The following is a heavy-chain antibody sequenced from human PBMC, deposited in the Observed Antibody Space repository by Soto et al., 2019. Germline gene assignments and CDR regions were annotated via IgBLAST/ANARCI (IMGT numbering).Heavy chain of an antibody. CDR3: ARDWPITMVRGVTTDAFDI. D-gene: IGHD3-10*01. CDR1: GYTFTSYG. CDR2: ISAYNGNT. V-gene: IGHV1-18*01. J-gene: IGHJ3*02. Sequence: QVQLVQSGAEVKKPGASVKVSCKASGYTFTSYGISWVRQAPGQGLEWMGWISAYNGNTNYAQKLQGRVTMTTDTFTSTAYMELRSLRSDDTAVYYCARDWPITMVRGVTTDAFDIWGQGTMVTVSS.